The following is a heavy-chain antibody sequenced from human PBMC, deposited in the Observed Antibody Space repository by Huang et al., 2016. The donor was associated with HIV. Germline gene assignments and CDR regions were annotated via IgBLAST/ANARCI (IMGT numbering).Heavy chain of an antibody. Sequence: QVQLVQSGAEVKKPGASVKVSCEASGFTFTDYYIHWARQAPGQGLQWMGWINPNSGDTDLARRFQGRVTMTRDTSISTTYLVLSSLRSDDTAVYYCTKDKTRKDSSGYPYRNFDLWGRGTLVTVSS. V-gene: IGHV1-2*02. CDR2: INPNSGDT. J-gene: IGHJ2*01. CDR3: TKDKTRKDSSGYPYRNFDL. D-gene: IGHD3-22*01. CDR1: GFTFTDYY.